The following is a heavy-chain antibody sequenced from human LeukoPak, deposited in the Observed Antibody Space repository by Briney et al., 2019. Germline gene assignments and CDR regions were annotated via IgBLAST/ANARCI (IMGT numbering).Heavy chain of an antibody. Sequence: GGSLRLSCAASGSTFSSYGMSWVRQAPGKGLEWVSVISGSGGSTYYADSVKGRLTISRDNSKNTVYLQVNSLRAEDTAVYYCAKDSDSSGSIGPSYFDYWGQGTLVTVSS. V-gene: IGHV3-23*01. CDR3: AKDSDSSGSIGPSYFDY. J-gene: IGHJ4*02. CDR2: ISGSGGST. CDR1: GSTFSSYG. D-gene: IGHD3-22*01.